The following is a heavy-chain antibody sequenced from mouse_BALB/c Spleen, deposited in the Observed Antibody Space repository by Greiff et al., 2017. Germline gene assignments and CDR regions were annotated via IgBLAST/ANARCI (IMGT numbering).Heavy chain of an antibody. CDR1: GYSITSGYY. V-gene: IGHV3-6*02. J-gene: IGHJ2*01. Sequence: EVKLQESGPGLVKPSQSLSLTCSVTGYSITSGYYWNWIRQFPGNKLEWMGYISYDGSNNYNPSLKNRISITRDTSKNQFFLKLNSVTTEDTATYYCARDQGHYYGLGLYFDYWGQGTTLTVSS. CDR3: ARDQGHYYGLGLYFDY. D-gene: IGHD1-2*01. CDR2: ISYDGSN.